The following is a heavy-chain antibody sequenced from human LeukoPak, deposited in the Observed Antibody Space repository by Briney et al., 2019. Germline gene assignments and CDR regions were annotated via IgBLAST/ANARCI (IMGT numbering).Heavy chain of an antibody. V-gene: IGHV4-59*01. CDR2: IYYSGST. CDR3: ARDSDYDSYYYYYMDV. CDR1: GGSISSYY. Sequence: PSETLSLTCTVSGGSISSYYWSWIRQPPGKGPEWIGYIYYSGSTNYNPSLKSRVTISVDTSKNQFSLKLSSVTAADTAVYYCARDSDYDSYYYYYMDVWGKGTTVTVSS. J-gene: IGHJ6*03. D-gene: IGHD5-12*01.